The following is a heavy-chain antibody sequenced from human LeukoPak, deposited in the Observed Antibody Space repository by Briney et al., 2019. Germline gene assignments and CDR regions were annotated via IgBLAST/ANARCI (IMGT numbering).Heavy chain of an antibody. J-gene: IGHJ4*02. V-gene: IGHV1-18*01. Sequence: GASAKVSCKASGYTFTSYGISWVRQAPGQGLEWMGWISAYNGNTNYAQKLQGRVTMTTDTSTSTAYMELRSLRSGDTAVYYCASTPYYDSSGYNYWGQGTLVTVSS. CDR3: ASTPYYDSSGYNY. CDR2: ISAYNGNT. CDR1: GYTFTSYG. D-gene: IGHD3-22*01.